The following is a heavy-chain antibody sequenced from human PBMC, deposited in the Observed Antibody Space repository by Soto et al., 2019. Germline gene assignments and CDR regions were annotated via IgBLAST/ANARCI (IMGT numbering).Heavy chain of an antibody. J-gene: IGHJ6*03. Sequence: GGSLRLSCAASGFTFSSYGMHWVRQAPGKGLEWVAVISYDGSNKYYADSVKGRFTISRDNSKNTLYLQMNSLRAEDTAVYYCAKDQGSGGYSYYYYMDVWGKGTTVTVSS. CDR1: GFTFSSYG. V-gene: IGHV3-30*18. CDR2: ISYDGSNK. CDR3: AKDQGSGGYSYYYYMDV. D-gene: IGHD3-10*01.